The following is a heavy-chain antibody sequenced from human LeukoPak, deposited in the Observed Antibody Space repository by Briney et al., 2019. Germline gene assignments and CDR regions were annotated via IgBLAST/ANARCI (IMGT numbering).Heavy chain of an antibody. D-gene: IGHD3-22*01. J-gene: IGHJ4*02. CDR1: GGSISRSNYY. Sequence: SETLSLTCTVSGGSISRSNYYWGWIRQPPGKGLEWIGTIYYSGSTYYNPSLKSRVTISLDTSKNQFSLKLSSVTAADTAVYYCASASYYYDSSGYPPHFDYWGQGTLVTVSS. CDR2: IYYSGST. V-gene: IGHV4-39*07. CDR3: ASASYYYDSSGYPPHFDY.